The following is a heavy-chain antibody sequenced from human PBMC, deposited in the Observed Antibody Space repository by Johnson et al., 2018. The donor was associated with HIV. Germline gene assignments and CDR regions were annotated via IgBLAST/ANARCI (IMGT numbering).Heavy chain of an antibody. V-gene: IGHV3-30*03. CDR3: AREGTLGAFDI. D-gene: IGHD1-1*01. Sequence: QVQLVESGGGVVQPGKSLKVSCAASGFTFSSYDMHWVRQPPGKGLEWVAGISYDGSNKYYADSVKGRFTISRDNSKNTLYLQMNSLRAEDTAVYYCAREGTLGAFDIWGQGTMVTVSS. CDR1: GFTFSSYD. J-gene: IGHJ3*02. CDR2: ISYDGSNK.